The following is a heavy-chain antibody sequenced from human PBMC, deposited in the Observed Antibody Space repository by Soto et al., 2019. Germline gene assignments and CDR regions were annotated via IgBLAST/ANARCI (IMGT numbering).Heavy chain of an antibody. CDR2: INHSGST. J-gene: IGHJ6*02. CDR3: ARGGIAAAGTYYYYYYGMDV. D-gene: IGHD6-13*01. V-gene: IGHV4-34*01. Sequence: LSLTCAVYGGSFSGYYWSWIRQPPGKGLEWIGEINHSGSTNYNPSLKSRVTISVDTSKNQFSLKLSSVTAADTAVYYCARGGIAAAGTYYYYYYGMDVWGQGTTVTVSS. CDR1: GGSFSGYY.